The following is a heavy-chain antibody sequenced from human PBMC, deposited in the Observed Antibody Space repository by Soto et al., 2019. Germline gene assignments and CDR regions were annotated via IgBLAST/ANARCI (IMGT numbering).Heavy chain of an antibody. D-gene: IGHD3-22*01. CDR1: GFSLSTSGMC. CDR3: ARTRTYDSSGYYEHAPNFDY. Sequence: GSGPTLVNPTQTLTLTCTFSGFSLSTSGMCVSWIRQPPGKALEWLARIDWDDDKYYSTSLKTRLTISKDTSKNQVVLTMTNMVPLDTATYFCARTRTYDSSGYYEHAPNFDYWGQGTLVTVSS. J-gene: IGHJ4*02. CDR2: IDWDDDK. V-gene: IGHV2-70*11.